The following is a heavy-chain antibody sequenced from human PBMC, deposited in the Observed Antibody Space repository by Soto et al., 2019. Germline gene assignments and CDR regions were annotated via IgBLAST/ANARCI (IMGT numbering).Heavy chain of an antibody. J-gene: IGHJ6*02. CDR3: ARDEIRFSWAYGMDV. CDR2: ISYDGSNK. CDR1: GFTFSSYA. V-gene: IGHV3-30-3*01. D-gene: IGHD3-3*01. Sequence: QVQLVESGGGVVQPGRSLRLSCAASGFTFSSYAMHWVRQAPGKGLEWVAVISYDGSNKYYADSVKGRFTISRDNFKNSLYLQMNSLRAEDRAVHYCARDEIRFSWAYGMDVWGQGTTVTVSS.